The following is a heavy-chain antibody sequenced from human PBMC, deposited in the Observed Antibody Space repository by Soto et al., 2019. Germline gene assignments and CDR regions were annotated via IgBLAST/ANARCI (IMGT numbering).Heavy chain of an antibody. D-gene: IGHD2-15*01. CDR2: IIPILGIA. CDR1: GGTFSSYT. Sequence: QVQLVQSGAEVKKPGSSVKVSCKASGGTFSSYTISWVRQAPGQGLEWMGRIIPILGIANYAQKFQGRVTITADKSTSTAYMELSSLRSEDTAVYYCVLVVAATSDAFDIWGQGTMVTVSS. V-gene: IGHV1-69*02. CDR3: VLVVAATSDAFDI. J-gene: IGHJ3*02.